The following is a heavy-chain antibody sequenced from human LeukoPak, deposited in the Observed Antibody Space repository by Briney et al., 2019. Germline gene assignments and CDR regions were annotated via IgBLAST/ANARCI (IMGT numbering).Heavy chain of an antibody. CDR2: ISYDGSNK. J-gene: IGHJ4*02. Sequence: GGSLRLSCAASRFSFSSYGMHWVRQAPGKGLEWVAVISYDGSNKYYADSVKGRFTISRDNSKNTLYLQMNSLRAEDTAVYYCAKDLYGGLDYWGQGTLVTVSS. D-gene: IGHD4-23*01. CDR1: RFSFSSYG. CDR3: AKDLYGGLDY. V-gene: IGHV3-30*18.